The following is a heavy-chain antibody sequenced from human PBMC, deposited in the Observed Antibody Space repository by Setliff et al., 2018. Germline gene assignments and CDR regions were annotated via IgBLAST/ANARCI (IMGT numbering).Heavy chain of an antibody. CDR3: ARAISGWYSAHYYDMDV. V-gene: IGHV4-61*09. CDR2: NHTSENT. J-gene: IGHJ6*03. Sequence: SETLSLTCSVSGGFISSGSDYWTWIRQPAGKGLEWIEHNHTSENTNYNPSLKSRVTISVDASKNQLSLNLGAVTAADTAVYYCARAISGWYSAHYYDMDVWGKGTTVTVSS. D-gene: IGHD6-19*01. CDR1: GGFISSGSDY.